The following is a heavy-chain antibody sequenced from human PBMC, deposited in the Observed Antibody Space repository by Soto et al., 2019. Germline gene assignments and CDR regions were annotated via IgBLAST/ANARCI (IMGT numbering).Heavy chain of an antibody. D-gene: IGHD3-10*01. J-gene: IGHJ6*03. CDR3: AKDRFAGKRYYYYYMDV. Sequence: GGSLRLSCAASGFTFSSYAMSWVRQAPGKGLEWVSAISGSGGSTYYADSVKGRFTISRDNSKNTLYLQMNSLRAEDTAVYYCAKDRFAGKRYYYYYMDVWGKGTTVTVSS. CDR1: GFTFSSYA. V-gene: IGHV3-23*01. CDR2: ISGSGGST.